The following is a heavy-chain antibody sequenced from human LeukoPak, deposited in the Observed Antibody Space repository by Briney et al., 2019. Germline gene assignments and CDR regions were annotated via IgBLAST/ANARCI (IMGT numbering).Heavy chain of an antibody. D-gene: IGHD2-15*01. J-gene: IGHJ6*02. CDR2: ISYDGSNK. V-gene: IGHV3-30*18. CDR3: AKATGGSEGPYGLDV. CDR1: GFIFSSYG. Sequence: GSLRLSCAASGFIFSSYGMQWVRQAPGKGLEWVAVISYDGSNKYYADSVKGRFTISRDNSKNTLYLQMNSLRADDTAVYYCAKATGGSEGPYGLDVWGQGTTVTVSS.